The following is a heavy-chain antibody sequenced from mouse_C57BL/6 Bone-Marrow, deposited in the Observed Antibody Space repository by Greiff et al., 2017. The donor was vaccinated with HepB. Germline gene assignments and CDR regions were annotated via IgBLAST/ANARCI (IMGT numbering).Heavy chain of an antibody. D-gene: IGHD2-1*01. CDR2: IDPSDSYT. V-gene: IGHV1-69*01. CDR1: GYTFTSYW. J-gene: IGHJ4*01. Sequence: QVQLQQPGAELVMPGASVKLSCKASGYTFTSYWMHWVKQRPGQGLEWIGEIDPSDSYTNYNQKFKGKSTLTVDKSSSTAYMQLSSLTSEDSAVYSCAYGNYVAMDYWGQGTSVTVSS. CDR3: AYGNYVAMDY.